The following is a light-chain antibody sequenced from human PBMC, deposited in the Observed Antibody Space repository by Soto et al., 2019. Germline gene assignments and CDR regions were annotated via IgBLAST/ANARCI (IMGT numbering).Light chain of an antibody. Sequence: EIVLTQSPDTLSLSPGERVTLSCRASQSVGNNYLAWYQHKPGQAPRLLIYDASSRATGIPDRFSASGSGTDFSLTISRLEPEDFAVYYCQQYGTSYTLGQGTKLDIK. CDR3: QQYGTSYT. J-gene: IGKJ2*01. CDR1: QSVGNNY. CDR2: DAS. V-gene: IGKV3-20*01.